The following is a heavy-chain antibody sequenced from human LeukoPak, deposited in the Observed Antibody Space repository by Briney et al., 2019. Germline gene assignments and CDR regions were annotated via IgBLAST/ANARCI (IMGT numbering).Heavy chain of an antibody. CDR2: INHSGST. V-gene: IGHV4-34*01. CDR1: GGSFSGYY. D-gene: IGHD6-13*01. Sequence: SETLSLTCAVYGGSFSGYYWSWIRQPPGKGLEWIGEINHSGSTNYNPSLKSRVTISVDTSKNQFSLKLSSVTAADTAVYYCARDSTGYWYFDLWGRGTLVSVSS. J-gene: IGHJ2*01. CDR3: ARDSTGYWYFDL.